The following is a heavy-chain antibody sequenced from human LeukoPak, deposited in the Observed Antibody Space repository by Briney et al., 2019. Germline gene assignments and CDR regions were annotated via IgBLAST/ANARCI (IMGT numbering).Heavy chain of an antibody. J-gene: IGHJ6*03. D-gene: IGHD2-2*01. V-gene: IGHV4-61*02. Sequence: SQTLSLTCTVSGGSISSGSYYWRWIRQPAGKGLEWIGRIYTSGSTNYNPSLKSRVTISVDTSKNQFSLKLSSVTAADTAVYYCARDHCSSTSCYYYYYYMDVWGKGTTVTVSS. CDR3: ARDHCSSTSCYYYYYYMDV. CDR1: GGSISSGSYY. CDR2: IYTSGST.